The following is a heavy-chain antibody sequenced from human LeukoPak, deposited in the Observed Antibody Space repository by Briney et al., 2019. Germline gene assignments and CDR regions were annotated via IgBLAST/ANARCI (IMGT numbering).Heavy chain of an antibody. D-gene: IGHD3-22*01. CDR1: GGTFSSYA. CDR3: ARTSSGYYTSDAFDI. CDR2: IIPIFGTA. Sequence: SVKVSCKASGGTFSSYAISWVRQAPGQGLEWMGGIIPIFGTANYAQKFQGRVTITADESTSTAYMELSSLRSEDTAVYYCARTSSGYYTSDAFDIWGQGTMVTASS. J-gene: IGHJ3*02. V-gene: IGHV1-69*13.